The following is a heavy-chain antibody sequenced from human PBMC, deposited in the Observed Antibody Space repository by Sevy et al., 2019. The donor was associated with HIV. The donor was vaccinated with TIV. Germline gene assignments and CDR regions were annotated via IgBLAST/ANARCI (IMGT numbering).Heavy chain of an antibody. J-gene: IGHJ4*01. CDR1: GFSFSIYW. Sequence: GGSLRLSCAASGFSFSIYWMSWVRQVPGKGLEWVATMKQDGSEEDYVVSVKGRFTISRDNAKNSLFLQMNSLRAEDTAVYYCVREGLGGYSYSLDYWGHGTLVTVSS. CDR3: VREGLGGYSYSLDY. D-gene: IGHD5-18*01. CDR2: MKQDGSEE. V-gene: IGHV3-7*01.